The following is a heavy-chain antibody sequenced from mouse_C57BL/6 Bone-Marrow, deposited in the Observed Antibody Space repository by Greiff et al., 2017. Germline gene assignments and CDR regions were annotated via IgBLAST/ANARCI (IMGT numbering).Heavy chain of an antibody. CDR2: IDPSDSYT. D-gene: IGHD2-3*01. CDR3: ARWLLPSYYFDY. Sequence: QVQLQQPGAELVKPGASVKLSCKASGYTFTSYWMQWVKQRPGQGLEWIGEIDPSDSYTNYNQKFKGKATLTVDTSSSTAYMQLSSLTSEDSAVYYCARWLLPSYYFDYWGQGTTLTVSS. V-gene: IGHV1-50*01. J-gene: IGHJ2*01. CDR1: GYTFTSYW.